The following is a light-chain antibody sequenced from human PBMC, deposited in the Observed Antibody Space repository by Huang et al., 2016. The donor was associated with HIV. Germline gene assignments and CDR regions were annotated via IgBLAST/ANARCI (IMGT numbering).Light chain of an antibody. J-gene: IGKJ2*01. V-gene: IGKV1-39*01. Sequence: DIQMTQSPSSLSASVGDRVTISCRSSQSFSSSLNWYQQRPGKAPKLLIYAASSLQSGVPSRFSGSGSGTDFSLTISSLQPEDFATYYCQQSDSTPYTFGQGTKLEIK. CDR2: AAS. CDR3: QQSDSTPYT. CDR1: QSFSSS.